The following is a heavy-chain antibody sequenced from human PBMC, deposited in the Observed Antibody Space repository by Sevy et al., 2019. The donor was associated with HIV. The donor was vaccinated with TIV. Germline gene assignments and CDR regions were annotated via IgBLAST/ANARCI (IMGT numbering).Heavy chain of an antibody. J-gene: IGHJ6*03. CDR2: ISSSGSTI. D-gene: IGHD5-18*01. CDR1: GFTFSDYY. Sequence: GGSLRLSCAASGFTFSDYYMSWIRQAPGKGLEWVSYISSSGSTIYYADSVKGRFTISRDNAKNSLYLQMNSLRAEDTAVYYCASVNGYSYGLRYYYYMDVWGKGTTVTVSS. V-gene: IGHV3-11*01. CDR3: ASVNGYSYGLRYYYYMDV.